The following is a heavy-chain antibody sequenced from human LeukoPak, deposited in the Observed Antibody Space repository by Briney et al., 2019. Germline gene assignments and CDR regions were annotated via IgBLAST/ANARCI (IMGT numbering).Heavy chain of an antibody. D-gene: IGHD5-12*01. CDR1: GGSFSGYY. V-gene: IGHV4-34*01. J-gene: IGHJ4*02. Sequence: SETLSLTCAVYGGSFSGYYWSWIRQPPGKGLEWIGEINHSGSTNYNPSLKSRVTISVDTSKNQFSLKLSSVTAADTAVYYCARARVGWLRFAFDYWGQGALVTVSS. CDR2: INHSGST. CDR3: ARARVGWLRFAFDY.